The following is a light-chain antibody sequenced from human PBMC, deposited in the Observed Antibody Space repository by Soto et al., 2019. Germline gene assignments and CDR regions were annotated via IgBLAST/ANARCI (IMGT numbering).Light chain of an antibody. CDR3: QQYQNLWT. V-gene: IGKV3-15*01. CDR1: HYGYST. Sequence: VMTQSPATLSVSPGDRATLSCPASHYGYSTVAWFQQRPGQAPRLLIYRASTRATVTPARFSGSGSGTEFTLTITMLQAEDFALYYCQQYQNLWTFGHGTAGEI. J-gene: IGKJ1*01. CDR2: RAS.